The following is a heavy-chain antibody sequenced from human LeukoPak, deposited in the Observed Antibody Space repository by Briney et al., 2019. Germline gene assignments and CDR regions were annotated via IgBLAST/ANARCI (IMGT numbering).Heavy chain of an antibody. V-gene: IGHV1-18*01. J-gene: IGHJ4*02. D-gene: IGHD1-26*01. CDR1: GYTFTSYG. CDR2: ISAYNGNT. Sequence: ASVKVPCKASGYTFTSYGISWVRQAPGQGLQWMGWISAYNGNTKYAQSLQGRGTMTTDTPTSTAYMELRSLRSDDTAVYYCARSLSVGASYYFDSWGQGTLVTVSS. CDR3: ARSLSVGASYYFDS.